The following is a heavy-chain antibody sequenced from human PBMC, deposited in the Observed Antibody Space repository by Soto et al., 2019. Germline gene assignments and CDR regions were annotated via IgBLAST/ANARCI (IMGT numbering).Heavy chain of an antibody. J-gene: IGHJ6*02. V-gene: IGHV3-30*18. D-gene: IGHD3-10*01. CDR3: AKRRQLGDYYYYGMDV. Sequence: QVHLVESGGGVVQPGRSLRLSCAASGFTFSSYGMHWVRQAPGMRLEWVAIISYDGSNQYYADSVKGQVTISRNNSKNTRYLQMNSLRAEDTAVYYCAKRRQLGDYYYYGMDVWGQGTTVTVSS. CDR2: ISYDGSNQ. CDR1: GFTFSSYG.